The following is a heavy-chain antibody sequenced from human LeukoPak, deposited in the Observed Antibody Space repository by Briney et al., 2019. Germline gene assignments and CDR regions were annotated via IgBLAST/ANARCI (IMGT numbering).Heavy chain of an antibody. V-gene: IGHV4-59*12. Sequence: SETLSLTCTVSGGSISGYYWTWIRQPPGKGLEWIGYMYYNGNTNYNPSLKSRVTISVDPSKNQFSLKLTSVTTADTAVYYCARDYYYYDSSGYSAWGQGTLVTVSS. CDR2: MYYNGNT. CDR1: GGSISGYY. CDR3: ARDYYYYDSSGYSA. D-gene: IGHD3-22*01. J-gene: IGHJ4*02.